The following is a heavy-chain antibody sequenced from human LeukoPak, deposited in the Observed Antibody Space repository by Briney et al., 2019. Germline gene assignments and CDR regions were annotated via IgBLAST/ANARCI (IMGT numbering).Heavy chain of an antibody. V-gene: IGHV3-66*01. CDR1: GFTVSSNY. Sequence: QSGGSLRLSCAASGFTVSSNYMSWVRQAPGKRLEWVSVIYSGGSTYYADSGKGRFTISRDNSKNTLYLQMNSLRAEDTAVYYCAKVGDILTGYPKSNFGHFDYWGQGTLVTVSS. J-gene: IGHJ4*02. CDR2: IYSGGST. D-gene: IGHD3-9*01. CDR3: AKVGDILTGYPKSNFGHFDY.